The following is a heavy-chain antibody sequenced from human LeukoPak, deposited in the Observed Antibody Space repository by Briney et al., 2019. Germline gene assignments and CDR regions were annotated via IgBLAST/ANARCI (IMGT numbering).Heavy chain of an antibody. V-gene: IGHV1-69*08. CDR1: EDIFSSYT. CDR3: ARGLNSGMTDY. CDR2: IIPIIRQT. Sequence: GASVKVSCKTSEDIFSSYTISWVRQAPGQGLQWMGRIIPIIRQTKYSQKFQGRVTITADKSTSTVYMDLSGLTSDDTALYFRARGLNSGMTDYWGQGTLVTVSS. D-gene: IGHD1-26*01. J-gene: IGHJ4*02.